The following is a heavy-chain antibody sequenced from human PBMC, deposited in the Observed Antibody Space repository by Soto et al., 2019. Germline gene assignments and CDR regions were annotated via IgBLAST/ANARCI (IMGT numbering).Heavy chain of an antibody. CDR1: GGSISSGDYY. CDR3: ARDRGYCSGGSCDGDWFDP. Sequence: PSETLSLTCHVSGGSISSGDYYWSWIRQPPGKVLEWIGYIYYSGSTYYNPSLKSRVTISVDTSKNQFSLKLSSVTAADTAVYYCARDRGYCSGGSCDGDWFDPWGQGTLVTVSS. J-gene: IGHJ5*02. D-gene: IGHD2-15*01. V-gene: IGHV4-30-4*01. CDR2: IYYSGST.